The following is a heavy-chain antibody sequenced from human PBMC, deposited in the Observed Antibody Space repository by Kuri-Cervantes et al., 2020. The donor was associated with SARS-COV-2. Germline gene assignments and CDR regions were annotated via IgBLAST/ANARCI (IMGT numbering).Heavy chain of an antibody. D-gene: IGHD3-9*01. CDR2: INHSGST. V-gene: IGHV4-34*01. CDR3: ARQVDYDILTYYGMDV. CDR1: GGSFSGYY. Sequence: SDTLSLTCAVYGGSFSGYYWSWIRQPPGKGLEWIGEINHSGSTNYNPSLKSRVTISVDTSKNPFSLKLSSVTAADTAVYYCARQVDYDILTYYGMDVWGKGPTVTVSS. J-gene: IGHJ6*04.